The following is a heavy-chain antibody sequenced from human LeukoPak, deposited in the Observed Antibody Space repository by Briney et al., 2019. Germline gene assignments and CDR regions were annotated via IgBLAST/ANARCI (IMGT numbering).Heavy chain of an antibody. V-gene: IGHV1-46*01. CDR2: INSSGGST. CDR3: ARGSGYDFLGAFDI. Sequence: ASVKVSCKASGYTFTTYYMNWVRQAPGQGPDWMGIINSSGGSTTYAQKFQGRVTMTRDTSTSTIYMELSSLRSEDTAVYYCARGSGYDFLGAFDIWGQGTMVTVSS. D-gene: IGHD5-12*01. CDR1: GYTFTTYY. J-gene: IGHJ3*02.